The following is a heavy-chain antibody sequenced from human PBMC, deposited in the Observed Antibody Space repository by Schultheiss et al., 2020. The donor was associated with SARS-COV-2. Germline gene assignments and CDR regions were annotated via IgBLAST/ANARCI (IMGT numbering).Heavy chain of an antibody. V-gene: IGHV3-9*01. CDR2: ISWNSGSI. CDR1: GFTFDDYA. Sequence: GGSLRLSCAASGFTFDDYAMHWVRQAPGKGLEWVSGISWNSGSIGYADSVKGRFTISRDNSKNTLYLQMNSLRAEDTAVYYCARESYGAFDIWGQGTMVTVAS. D-gene: IGHD1-26*01. CDR3: ARESYGAFDI. J-gene: IGHJ3*02.